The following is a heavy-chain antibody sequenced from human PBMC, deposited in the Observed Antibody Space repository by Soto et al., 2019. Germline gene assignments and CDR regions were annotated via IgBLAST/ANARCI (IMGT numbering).Heavy chain of an antibody. V-gene: IGHV1-2*02. D-gene: IGHD3-3*01. CDR1: GYPVTAYY. CDR2: INPATGAA. CDR3: ARGGGVGVAGSAAFDM. Sequence: QLHLVQSGAVVKKPGASVTVSCSASGYPVTAYYMHWVRQAPGRGLEWMGGINPATGAAKYTQTFKGRVTMTRNTSTSTVFMELRGLTSEDTAVFYCARGGGVGVAGSAAFDMWGQGTLVNVSS. J-gene: IGHJ3*02.